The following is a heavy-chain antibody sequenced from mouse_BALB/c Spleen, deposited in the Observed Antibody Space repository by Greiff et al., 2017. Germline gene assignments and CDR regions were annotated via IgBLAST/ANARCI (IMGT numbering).Heavy chain of an antibody. CDR1: GFTFSSFG. J-gene: IGHJ2*01. CDR3: ARSVGYFDY. V-gene: IGHV5-17*02. CDR2: ISSGSSTI. Sequence: EVMLVESGGGLVQPGGSRKLSCAASGFTFSSFGMHWVRQAPEKGLEWVAYISSGSSTIYYADTVKGRFTISRDNPKNTLFLQMTSLRSEDTAMYYCARSVGYFDYWGQGTTLTVSS.